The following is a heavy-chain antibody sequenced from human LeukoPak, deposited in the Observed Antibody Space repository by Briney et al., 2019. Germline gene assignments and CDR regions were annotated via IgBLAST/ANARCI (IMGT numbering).Heavy chain of an antibody. CDR1: GFTFSSYW. D-gene: IGHD2-2*01. V-gene: IGHV3-7*01. Sequence: PGGSLRLSCAASGFTFSSYWMSWVRQAPGKGLEWVANIKQDGSEKYYVDSVKGRFTISRDNAKNSLYPQMNSLRAEDTAVYYCAGEDGCSSTSCYWGNWFDPWGQGTLVTVSS. J-gene: IGHJ5*02. CDR2: IKQDGSEK. CDR3: AGEDGCSSTSCYWGNWFDP.